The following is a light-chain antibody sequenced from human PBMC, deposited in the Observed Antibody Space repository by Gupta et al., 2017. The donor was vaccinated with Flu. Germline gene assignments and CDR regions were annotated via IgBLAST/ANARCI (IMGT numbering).Light chain of an antibody. V-gene: IGKV1-39*01. CDR1: QGISTY. CDR3: QQTDSHPPFT. CDR2: AAS. J-gene: IGKJ4*01. Sequence: DIQMTQSPSSVSASVGDRVTITCRPRQGISTYLNWYQHKPGKAPKLLIYAASRLQRGVASRFSGSGCGKKLTLTNSTSQQEDFAAYYYQQTDSHPPFTFGRGTKVEIK.